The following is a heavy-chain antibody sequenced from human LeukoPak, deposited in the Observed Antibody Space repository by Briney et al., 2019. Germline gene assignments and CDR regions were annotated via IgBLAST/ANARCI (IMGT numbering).Heavy chain of an antibody. Sequence: GGSLRLSCAASGFTFSSYSMNWVRQAPGKGLEWVSYISSSSTIYYADSVKGRFTISRDNAKNSLYLQMNSLRAEDTAVYYCARGPSNYGIDYWGQGTLVTVSS. D-gene: IGHD4-11*01. V-gene: IGHV3-48*01. J-gene: IGHJ4*02. CDR1: GFTFSSYS. CDR3: ARGPSNYGIDY. CDR2: ISSSSTI.